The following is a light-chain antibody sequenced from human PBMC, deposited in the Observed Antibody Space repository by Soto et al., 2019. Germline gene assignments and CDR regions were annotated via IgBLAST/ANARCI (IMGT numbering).Light chain of an antibody. CDR2: GVS. CDR3: SSYTSSSTYV. V-gene: IGLV2-14*01. J-gene: IGLJ1*01. CDR1: SSDVGYYNY. Sequence: QSALTQPASVSGSPGQSITISCTGISSDVGYYNYVSWYQQHPGKAPKLMIYGVSNRPSGVSNRFSGSKSGITASLTISGLQAEDEGEYFCSSYTSSSTYVFGTGTKVTVL.